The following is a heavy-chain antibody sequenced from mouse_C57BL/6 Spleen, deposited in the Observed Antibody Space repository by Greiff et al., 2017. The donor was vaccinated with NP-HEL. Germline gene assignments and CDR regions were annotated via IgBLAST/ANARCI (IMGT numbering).Heavy chain of an antibody. Sequence: QVQLQQPGAELVMPGASVKLSCTASGFTFTSYWMHWVQQRPGQGLEWIGEIDPSDSYTNYTQKFKGKSTLTVDTSSSTAYLQLSSLTSEASAVYYCARSGITTVNAMGYWGQGTSVTVSP. V-gene: IGHV1-69*01. CDR2: IDPSDSYT. CDR1: GFTFTSYW. J-gene: IGHJ4*01. D-gene: IGHD1-1*01. CDR3: ARSGITTVNAMGY.